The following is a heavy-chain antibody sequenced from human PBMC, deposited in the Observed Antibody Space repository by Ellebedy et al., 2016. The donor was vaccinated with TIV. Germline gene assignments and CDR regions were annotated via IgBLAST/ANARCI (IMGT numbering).Heavy chain of an antibody. D-gene: IGHD3-10*01. V-gene: IGHV6-1*01. J-gene: IGHJ6*02. CDR3: SRGWFGSGMGV. Sequence: SQTLSLTCVISGDSVSTDIGWNWIRQSPSRGLEWLGRTYYRSKWNNDYAVSLKSRITINPDTSKNLFSLQLNSVTPEDTAGYYGSRGWFGSGMGVWGQGTTVTVSS. CDR1: GDSVSTDIG. CDR2: TYYRSKWNN.